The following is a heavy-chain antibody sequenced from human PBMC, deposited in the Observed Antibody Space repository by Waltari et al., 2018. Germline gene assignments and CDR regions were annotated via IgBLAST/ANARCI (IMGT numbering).Heavy chain of an antibody. CDR3: ASGQRGWFDP. Sequence: EVQLVESGGGLVKPGGSLRLSCAASGFTFSSYSMNWVRQAPGKGLEWVSSISSSSSYIYYADSVKGRFTISRDNAKNSLYLQMNSLRAEDTAVYYCASGQRGWFDPWGQGTLVTVSS. V-gene: IGHV3-21*01. J-gene: IGHJ5*02. D-gene: IGHD6-25*01. CDR1: GFTFSSYS. CDR2: ISSSSSYI.